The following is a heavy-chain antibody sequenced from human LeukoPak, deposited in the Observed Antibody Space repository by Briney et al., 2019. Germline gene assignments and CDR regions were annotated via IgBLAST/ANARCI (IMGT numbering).Heavy chain of an antibody. Sequence: PSETLSLTCAVYGGSFSGYYWSWIRQPPGKGLEWIGEINHSGSTNYNPSLKSRVTISVDTSKNQFSLKLSSVTAADTAVYYCARGGKRAVFFDYWGQGTLVTVSS. J-gene: IGHJ4*02. CDR3: ARGGKRAVFFDY. V-gene: IGHV4-34*01. CDR2: INHSGST. CDR1: GGSFSGYY. D-gene: IGHD1-14*01.